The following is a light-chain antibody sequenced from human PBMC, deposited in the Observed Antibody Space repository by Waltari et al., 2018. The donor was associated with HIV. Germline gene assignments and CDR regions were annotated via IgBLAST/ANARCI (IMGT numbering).Light chain of an antibody. V-gene: IGLV1-44*01. CDR2: RNS. CDR1: SANIGIRT. CDR3: ATWDDSLNGYV. Sequence: QSVLTQPPSASGTPGQRVTISCSGSSANIGIRTVSWYQPLPGTAPKLLIYRNSHRPSGVPDRVSGSKSGTSAALAISGLQSEDEADYYCATWDDSLNGYVLGAGTRVTVL. J-gene: IGLJ1*01.